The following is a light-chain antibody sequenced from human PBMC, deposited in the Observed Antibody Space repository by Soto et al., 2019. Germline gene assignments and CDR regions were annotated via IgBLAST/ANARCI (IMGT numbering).Light chain of an antibody. Sequence: IQVTQSPSTLSASVGDAVTITCRASESIDNWLAWYQQKPGKAPKLLIYAASNLQSGVPARLSGSGSGTDFTLTISSLQPEDFATYYCLQKYFYPFTFGPGTKVDIK. CDR1: ESIDNW. J-gene: IGKJ3*01. V-gene: IGKV1-6*01. CDR2: AAS. CDR3: LQKYFYPFT.